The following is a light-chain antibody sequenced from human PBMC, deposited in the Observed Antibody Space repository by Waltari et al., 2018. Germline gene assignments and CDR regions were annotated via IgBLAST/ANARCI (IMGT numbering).Light chain of an antibody. CDR1: SNAIGGYNC. J-gene: IGLJ2*01. Sequence: QSALTQPPSVSASLGQSVTISCTGTSNAIGGYNCVSWYQQYPGNAPKLIIYEVTKRPSGVPDRFSGSKSGNPASLTVSGLQPEDEADYYCGSFVAKFGGGTKLTVL. CDR3: GSFVAK. V-gene: IGLV2-8*01. CDR2: EVT.